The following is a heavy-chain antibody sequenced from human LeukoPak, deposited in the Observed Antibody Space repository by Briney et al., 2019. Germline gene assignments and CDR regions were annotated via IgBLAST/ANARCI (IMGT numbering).Heavy chain of an antibody. CDR3: AREVLDSTSRSWDLDL. CDR2: IGTIDDT. CDR1: GFTFSTYD. V-gene: IGHV3-13*01. Sequence: GGSLRLSCAASGFTFSTYDMHWVRQPTGKGLEWVSAIGTIDDTYYSDSVKGRFTISRENAKNSLFLQMNSLRAGDTAVYYCAREVLDSTSRSWDLDLWGRGTRVTVSS. J-gene: IGHJ2*01. D-gene: IGHD2-2*01.